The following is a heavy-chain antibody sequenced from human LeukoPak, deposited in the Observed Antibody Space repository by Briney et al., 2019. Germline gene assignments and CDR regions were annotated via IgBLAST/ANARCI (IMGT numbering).Heavy chain of an antibody. CDR1: GDSFTSYY. J-gene: IGHJ4*01. Sequence: SETLSLTCAVYGDSFTSYYWSWIRQPPGKGLEWIGQVTRGGGTNYNPSLKSRVTISADTSRNQFSLKLSSVTAADTAVYFCGGGGTIAAAGVDYWGHGTLVTVSS. CDR3: GGGGTIAAAGVDY. V-gene: IGHV4-34*01. CDR2: VTRGGGT. D-gene: IGHD6-13*01.